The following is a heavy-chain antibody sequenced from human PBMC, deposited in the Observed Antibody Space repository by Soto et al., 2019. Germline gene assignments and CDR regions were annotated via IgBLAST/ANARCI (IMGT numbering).Heavy chain of an antibody. CDR3: ARGKGGYDSSGYLS. CDR2: IYSGGST. CDR1: GFTFSNYG. J-gene: IGHJ4*02. V-gene: IGHV3-53*01. Sequence: GGSLRLSCAASGFTFSNYGMHWVRQAPGKGLEWVSVIYSGGSTYYADSVKGRFTISRDNSKNTLYLQMNSLRAEDTAVYYCARGKGGYDSSGYLSWGQGTLVTVSS. D-gene: IGHD3-22*01.